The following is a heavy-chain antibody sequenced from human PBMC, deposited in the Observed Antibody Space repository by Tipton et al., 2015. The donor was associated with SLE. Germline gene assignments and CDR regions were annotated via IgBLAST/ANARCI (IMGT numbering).Heavy chain of an antibody. J-gene: IGHJ5*02. V-gene: IGHV4-4*09. D-gene: IGHD2-2*01. CDR3: ARYLVVVVPAAKGSDWFDP. CDR2: IYTSGST. CDR1: GGSISSYY. Sequence: TLSLTCTVSGGSISSYYWSWIRQPPGKGLEWIGYIYTSGSTNYNPSLKSRVTISVDTSKNQFSLKLSSVTAADTAVYYCARYLVVVVPAAKGSDWFDPWGQGTLVTVSS.